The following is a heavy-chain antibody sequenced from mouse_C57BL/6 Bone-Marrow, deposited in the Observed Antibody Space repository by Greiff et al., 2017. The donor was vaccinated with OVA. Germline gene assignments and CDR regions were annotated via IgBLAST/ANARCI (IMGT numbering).Heavy chain of an antibody. CDR2: IFPGSGST. Sequence: VKLMESGPELVKPGASVKISCKASGYTFTDYYINWVKQRPGQGLEWIGWIFPGSGSTYYNEKFKGKATLTVDKSSSTAYMLLSSLTSEDSAVYFCARSITTVGGDYAMDYWGQGTSVTVSS. V-gene: IGHV1-75*01. CDR1: GYTFTDYY. CDR3: ARSITTVGGDYAMDY. D-gene: IGHD1-1*01. J-gene: IGHJ4*01.